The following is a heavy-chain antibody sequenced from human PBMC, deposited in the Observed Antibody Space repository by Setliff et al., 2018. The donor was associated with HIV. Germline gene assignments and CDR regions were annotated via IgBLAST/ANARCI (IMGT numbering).Heavy chain of an antibody. CDR2: IKQDGSAK. CDR3: VGRGGGYEDSSGYLWAHDY. J-gene: IGHJ4*02. D-gene: IGHD3-22*01. Sequence: GGSLRLSCVASGFTFSNYWMSWVRQAPGKGLEWVANIKQDGSAKFYVDSVEGRFTISRDNAQNSLYLQMNSLRAEDTAVYYCVGRGGGYEDSSGYLWAHDYWGQGTLVTVSS. CDR1: GFTFSNYW. V-gene: IGHV3-7*01.